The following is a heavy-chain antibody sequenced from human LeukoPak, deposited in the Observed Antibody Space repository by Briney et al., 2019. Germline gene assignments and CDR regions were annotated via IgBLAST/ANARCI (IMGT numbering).Heavy chain of an antibody. CDR3: ANAYDILTGYYN. CDR2: ISSSSNTI. D-gene: IGHD3-9*01. CDR1: GFTFSSES. V-gene: IGHV3-48*01. Sequence: QSGGSLRLSCATSGFTFSSESVNWVRQAPGKGLEWVSYISSSSNTIYYADSVKGRFTISRDNSKNTLYLQMNSLRAEDTAVYYCANAYDILTGYYNWGQGTLVTVSS. J-gene: IGHJ4*02.